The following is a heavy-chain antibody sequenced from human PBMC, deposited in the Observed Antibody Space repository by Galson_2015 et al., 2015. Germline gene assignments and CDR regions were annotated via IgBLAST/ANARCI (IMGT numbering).Heavy chain of an antibody. D-gene: IGHD5-12*01. CDR3: QISRYDWYYYYGMDV. J-gene: IGHJ6*02. CDR2: MNPNSGNT. Sequence: SVKVSCKASGYTFTSYDINWVRQATGQGLEWMGWMNPNSGNTGYAQKFQGRVTMTRNTSISTAYMELSSLRSEDTAVYYCQISRYDWYYYYGMDVWGQGTTVAVSS. V-gene: IGHV1-8*01. CDR1: GYTFTSYD.